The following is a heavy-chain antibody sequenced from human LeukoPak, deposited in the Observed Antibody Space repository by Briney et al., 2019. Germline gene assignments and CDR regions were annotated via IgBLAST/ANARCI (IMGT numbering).Heavy chain of an antibody. CDR3: AKEGRSTTPGY. CDR2: LSSDESYN. V-gene: IGHV3-30*18. D-gene: IGHD6-13*01. CDR1: GFTLRSYG. J-gene: IGHJ4*02. Sequence: PGGSLRLSCAASGFTLRSYGTHWVRQAPGKGLEWVAFLSSDESYNYYADSVKGRFTISRDISKNTLYLQMNSLRAEDTAVYFCAKEGRSTTPGYWGQGTLVTVSS.